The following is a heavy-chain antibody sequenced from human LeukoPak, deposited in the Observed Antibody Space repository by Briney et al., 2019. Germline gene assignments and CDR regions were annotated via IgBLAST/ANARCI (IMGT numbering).Heavy chain of an antibody. Sequence: GGSLRLSCAASGFTFSSYSMNWVRQAPGKGLEWVSYISSSSSYIYYADSVKGRFTISRDNAKNSLYLQMNSLRAEDTAVYYCAREKGDDYVWGSYRYIDYWGQGTLVTVSS. CDR2: ISSSSSYI. CDR3: AREKGDDYVWGSYRYIDY. J-gene: IGHJ4*02. D-gene: IGHD3-16*02. CDR1: GFTFSSYS. V-gene: IGHV3-21*05.